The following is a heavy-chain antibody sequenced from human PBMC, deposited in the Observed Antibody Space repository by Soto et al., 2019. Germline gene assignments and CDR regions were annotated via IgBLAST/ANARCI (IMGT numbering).Heavy chain of an antibody. CDR1: GFKFSNYA. D-gene: IGHD3-16*01. J-gene: IGHJ4*02. CDR2: ISATGGGT. V-gene: IGHV3-23*01. Sequence: GGSLRLSCAASGFKFSNYAMSWVRQAPGKGLEWVSLISATGGGTYYADSVKGRFTISRDNSHNTLYLQVHSLTAEDTAVYYCAKDRRAGGNSAFYFDFWGQGAQVTVS. CDR3: AKDRRAGGNSAFYFDF.